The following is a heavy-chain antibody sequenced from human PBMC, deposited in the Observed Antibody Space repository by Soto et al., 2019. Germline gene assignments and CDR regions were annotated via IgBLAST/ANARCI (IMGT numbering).Heavy chain of an antibody. CDR2: IYYSGST. J-gene: IGHJ4*02. CDR3: ARGRGVAARPFYDY. V-gene: IGHV4-59*01. CDR1: GGSISSYY. Sequence: SETLSLTCTVSGGSISSYYWSWIRQPPGKGLEWIGYIYYSGSTNYNPSLKSRVTISVDTSKNQFSLKLSSVTAADTAVYYCARGRGVAARPFYDYWGQGTLVTVS. D-gene: IGHD6-6*01.